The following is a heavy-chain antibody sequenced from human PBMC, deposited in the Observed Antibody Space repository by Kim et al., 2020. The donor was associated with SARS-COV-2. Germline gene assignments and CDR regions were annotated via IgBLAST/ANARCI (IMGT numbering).Heavy chain of an antibody. Sequence: DSVKGRFTISRDNSKNTLYLQMNSLRAEDTAVYYCAKDLSLLELLSAFDIWGQGTMVTVSS. J-gene: IGHJ3*02. CDR3: AKDLSLLELLSAFDI. V-gene: IGHV3-23*01. D-gene: IGHD1-7*01.